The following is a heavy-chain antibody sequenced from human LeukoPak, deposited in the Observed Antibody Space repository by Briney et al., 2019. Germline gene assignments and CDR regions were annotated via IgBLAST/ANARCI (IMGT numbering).Heavy chain of an antibody. CDR2: ISSSSSYI. J-gene: IGHJ4*02. Sequence: GGSLRLSCAASGFTFSSYNMNWVRQAPGKGLEWVSSISSSSSYIYYADSVKGRFTISRDNAKNSLYLQMNSLRAEDTAVYYCARAGGSYFRVRWSYDRFDYWGQGTLVTVSS. V-gene: IGHV3-21*01. D-gene: IGHD1-26*01. CDR3: ARAGGSYFRVRWSYDRFDY. CDR1: GFTFSSYN.